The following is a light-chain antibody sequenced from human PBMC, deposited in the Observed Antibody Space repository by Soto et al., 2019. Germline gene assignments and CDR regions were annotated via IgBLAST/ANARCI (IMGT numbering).Light chain of an antibody. Sequence: AIWMTQSPSSFSASTGDRVTITCRASQGISSYLAWYQQKPGKAPKLLIYAASTLQSGVPSRFSGSGSGTDFTLTIRCLQSEDFATYYCQQYYSYPFTFGPGTKVDIK. J-gene: IGKJ3*01. V-gene: IGKV1-8*01. CDR3: QQYYSYPFT. CDR2: AAS. CDR1: QGISSY.